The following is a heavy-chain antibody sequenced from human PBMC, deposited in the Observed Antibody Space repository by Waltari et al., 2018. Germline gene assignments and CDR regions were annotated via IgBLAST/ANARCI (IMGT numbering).Heavy chain of an antibody. J-gene: IGHJ6*03. Sequence: QVQLVQSGAEVKKPGSSVKVSCKASGGTFSSYAISWVRQAPGQGLEWMGGSIPIFVTANYAQKFQGRVTITTDESTSTAYMELSSLRSEDTAVYYCARDVSSIVGAIHYMDVWGKGTTVTVAS. CDR1: GGTFSSYA. CDR2: SIPIFVTA. V-gene: IGHV1-69*05. CDR3: ARDVSSIVGAIHYMDV. D-gene: IGHD1-26*01.